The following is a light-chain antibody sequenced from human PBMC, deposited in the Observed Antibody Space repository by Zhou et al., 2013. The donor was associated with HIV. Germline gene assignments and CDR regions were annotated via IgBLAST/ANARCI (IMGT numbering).Light chain of an antibody. J-gene: IGKJ4*01. CDR2: TAS. Sequence: DIQMTQSPSSLSASVGDRVTISCRASQSIDNYLNWYQQRPGKAPKLLIYTASSLQSGVPSRFSGSGYGTDFTLTISSLQPEDFATYYCQQSYSTPQLTFGGGTKVDIK. CDR3: QQSYSTPQLT. V-gene: IGKV1-39*01. CDR1: QSIDNY.